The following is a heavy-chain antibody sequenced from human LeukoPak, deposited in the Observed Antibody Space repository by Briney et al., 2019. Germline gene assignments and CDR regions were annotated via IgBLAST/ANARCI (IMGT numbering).Heavy chain of an antibody. CDR3: ARGDCSGGSCDAFDI. Sequence: SQTLSLTCAVSGGSISSGGYSWSWIRQPPGKGLEWIGYIYHSGSTYYNPSLKGRVTISVDRSKNQFSLKLSSVTAADTAVYYCARGDCSGGSCDAFDIWGQGTMVTVSS. D-gene: IGHD2-15*01. J-gene: IGHJ3*02. CDR2: IYHSGST. V-gene: IGHV4-30-2*01. CDR1: GGSISSGGYS.